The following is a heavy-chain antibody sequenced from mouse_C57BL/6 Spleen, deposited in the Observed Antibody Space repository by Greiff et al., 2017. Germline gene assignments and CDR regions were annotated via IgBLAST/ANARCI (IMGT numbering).Heavy chain of an antibody. CDR2: FYPGSGSI. D-gene: IGHD1-1*01. CDR3: ARHGPPYYYGSTSYYFDY. Sequence: VQLQQSGAELVKPGASVKLSCKASGYTFTEYPIHWVKQRSGQGLEWIGWFYPGSGSIKYNEKFKDKATLTADKSSSTVYMGLSRLTSEDSAVYFCARHGPPYYYGSTSYYFDYWGQGTTLTVSS. CDR1: GYTFTEYP. V-gene: IGHV1-62-2*01. J-gene: IGHJ2*01.